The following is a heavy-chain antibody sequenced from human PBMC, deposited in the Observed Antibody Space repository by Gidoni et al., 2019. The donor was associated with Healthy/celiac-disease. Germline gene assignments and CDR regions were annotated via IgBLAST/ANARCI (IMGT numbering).Heavy chain of an antibody. CDR3: AKDNAIAAPTFYGMDV. CDR2: ISWNSGSI. V-gene: IGHV3-9*01. J-gene: IGHJ6*02. Sequence: EVQLVESGGGLVQPGRSLRLSCAASGFTFDDYAMHWVRQAPGKGLEWVSGISWNSGSIGYADSVKGRFTISRDNAKNSLYLQMNSLRAEDTALYYCAKDNAIAAPTFYGMDVWGQGTTVTVSS. CDR1: GFTFDDYA. D-gene: IGHD6-6*01.